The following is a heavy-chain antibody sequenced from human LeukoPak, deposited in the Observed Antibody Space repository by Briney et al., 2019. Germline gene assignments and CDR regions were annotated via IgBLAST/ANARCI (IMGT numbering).Heavy chain of an antibody. J-gene: IGHJ4*02. D-gene: IGHD3-22*01. Sequence: PGGSLRLSCAASGITFSNCNMSWVRQAPRKGLEWVSVTYSGGSTYYADSVKGRFTISRDNSKNTLYLQMNSLRVEDTAVYYCAKEGVNYYDSSGYYAVYWGQGTLVTVSS. CDR1: GITFSNCN. CDR3: AKEGVNYYDSSGYYAVY. V-gene: IGHV3-66*01. CDR2: TYSGGST.